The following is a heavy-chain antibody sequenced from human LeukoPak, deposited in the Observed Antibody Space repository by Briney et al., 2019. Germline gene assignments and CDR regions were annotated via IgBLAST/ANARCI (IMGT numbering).Heavy chain of an antibody. J-gene: IGHJ6*04. Sequence: GRSLRLSCAASGFSVSAYDMDWVRQAPGKGREWVAVVSYDGGNRYHADCVKGRFTISRDNSKNTLYLQVNNLTTEDTAVYFCAKTMVRTAILLSLPSYYYGLDVWGTGTTVTVSS. V-gene: IGHV3-30*18. D-gene: IGHD3-10*01. CDR2: VSYDGGNR. CDR3: AKTMVRTAILLSLPSYYYGLDV. CDR1: GFSVSAYD.